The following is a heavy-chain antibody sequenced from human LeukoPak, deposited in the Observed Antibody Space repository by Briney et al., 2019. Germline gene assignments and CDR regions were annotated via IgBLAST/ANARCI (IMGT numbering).Heavy chain of an antibody. CDR1: GGTFSSYA. D-gene: IGHD3-22*01. CDR3: ARTYYYDSSGYYKDYYFYYGMDV. Sequence: ASVKVSCKASGGTFSSYAISWVRQAPGQGLEWMGGIIPIFGTANYAQKFQGRVTITADESTSIAYMELSSLRSEDTAVYYCARTYYYDSSGYYKDYYFYYGMDVWGQGTTVTVSS. V-gene: IGHV1-69*13. CDR2: IIPIFGTA. J-gene: IGHJ6*02.